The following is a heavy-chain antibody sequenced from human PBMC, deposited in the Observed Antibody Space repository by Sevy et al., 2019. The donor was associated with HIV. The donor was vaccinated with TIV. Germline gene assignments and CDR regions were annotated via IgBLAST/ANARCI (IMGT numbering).Heavy chain of an antibody. CDR2: TYYRSKWYN. J-gene: IGHJ5*02. CDR1: GDSVSSNSAA. Sequence: SQTLSLTCAISGDSVSSNSAAWNWIRQSPSRGLEWLGRTYYRSKWYNDYAVSVKSRISINPDTSKNQFSLQLNSVTPEDTAVDYCATGIPEWELGGHWFDPWGQGTLVTVSS. V-gene: IGHV6-1*01. CDR3: ATGIPEWELGGHWFDP. D-gene: IGHD1-26*01.